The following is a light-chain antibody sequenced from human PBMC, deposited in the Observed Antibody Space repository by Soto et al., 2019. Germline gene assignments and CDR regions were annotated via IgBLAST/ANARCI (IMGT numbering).Light chain of an antibody. CDR1: QGISNW. V-gene: IGKV1-5*03. CDR2: QAS. J-gene: IGKJ1*01. Sequence: DIQMTQSPSTLSASVGDRVTITCRASQGISNWLAWYQQKPGKAPKLLIYQASSLQSRVPSRFSGGEYGTDFTLTISSLQPDDFANYYCQHYNNYHWTFGQGTRVEMK. CDR3: QHYNNYHWT.